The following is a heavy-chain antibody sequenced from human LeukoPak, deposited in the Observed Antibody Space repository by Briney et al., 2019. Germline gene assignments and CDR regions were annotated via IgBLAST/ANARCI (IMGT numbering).Heavy chain of an antibody. CDR1: GGTFSSYA. J-gene: IGHJ5*02. Sequence: ASVKVSCKASGGTFSSYAISWVRQAPGQGLGWLGGIIPIFGTANYAQKFQGRVTITADESTSTAYMELSSLRSEDTAVYYCARGDDVTGYYPCWFDPWGQGTLVTVSS. CDR3: ARGDDVTGYYPCWFDP. V-gene: IGHV1-69*13. CDR2: IIPIFGTA. D-gene: IGHD3-9*01.